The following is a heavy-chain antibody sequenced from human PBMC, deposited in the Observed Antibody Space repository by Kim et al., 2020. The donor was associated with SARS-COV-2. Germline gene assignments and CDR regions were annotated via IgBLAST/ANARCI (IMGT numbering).Heavy chain of an antibody. D-gene: IGHD3-10*01. Sequence: SQKFQGRVTITRDTSASTAYMELSSLRSEDTAVYYCARVEDGSGSYLRDYWGQGTLVTVSS. J-gene: IGHJ4*02. CDR3: ARVEDGSGSYLRDY. V-gene: IGHV1-3*01.